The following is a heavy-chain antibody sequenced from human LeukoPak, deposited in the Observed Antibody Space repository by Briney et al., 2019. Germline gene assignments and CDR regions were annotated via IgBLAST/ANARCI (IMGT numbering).Heavy chain of an antibody. CDR3: ARGGFSGSYLWGLVYYFDY. CDR1: GYTFTSYY. Sequence: GASVKVSCKASGYTFTSYYVHWVRQAPGQGLEWMGIINPSGGSTSYAQKFQGRVTMTRDTSTSTVYMELSSLRSEDTAVYYCARGGFSGSYLWGLVYYFDYWGQGTLVTVSS. J-gene: IGHJ4*02. CDR2: INPSGGST. V-gene: IGHV1-46*01. D-gene: IGHD1-26*01.